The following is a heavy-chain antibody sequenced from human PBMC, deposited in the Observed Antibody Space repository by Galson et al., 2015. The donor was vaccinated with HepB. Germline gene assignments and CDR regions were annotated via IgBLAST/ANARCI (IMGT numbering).Heavy chain of an antibody. CDR3: ARGPYGDYVHFDY. CDR1: GGSISSGDYY. D-gene: IGHD4-17*01. J-gene: IGHJ4*02. CDR2: IYYSGST. Sequence: TLSLTCTVSGGSISSGDYYWSWIRQPPGKGLEWIGYIYYSGSTYYNPSLKSRVTISVDTSKNQFSLKLSSVTAADTAVYYCARGPYGDYVHFDYWGQGTLVTVSS. V-gene: IGHV4-30-4*01.